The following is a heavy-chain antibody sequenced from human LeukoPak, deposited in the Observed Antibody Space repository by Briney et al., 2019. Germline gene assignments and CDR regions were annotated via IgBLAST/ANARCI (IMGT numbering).Heavy chain of an antibody. CDR3: ARDDRSGGVDY. V-gene: IGHV1-46*01. CDR1: GYTFTSYY. Sequence: GASVKVSCKASGYTFTSYYMHWVRQAPGQGLEWMGIINPSGGSTSYAQKFQGRVTMTRDMSTSTVYMELSSLRSEDTAVYYCARDDRSGGVDYWGQGTLVTVSS. J-gene: IGHJ4*02. CDR2: INPSGGST. D-gene: IGHD3-22*01.